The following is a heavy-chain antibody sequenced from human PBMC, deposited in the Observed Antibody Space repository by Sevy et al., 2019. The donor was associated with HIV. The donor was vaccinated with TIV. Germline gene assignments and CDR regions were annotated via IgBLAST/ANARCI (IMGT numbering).Heavy chain of an antibody. V-gene: IGHV3-21*05. D-gene: IGHD3-10*01. CDR1: GYTFPAFS. Sequence: GGSLRLSCTASGYTFPAFSFNWVRQAPGKGLEWLSYINTGTGHIYYAYSAKGRFTVSRDDAKNSVYLEMKGLRDQDTALYCCVGRGVDAYDVYFDLWGQGTLVTVSS. CDR3: VGRGVDAYDVYFDL. CDR2: INTGTGHI. J-gene: IGHJ4*02.